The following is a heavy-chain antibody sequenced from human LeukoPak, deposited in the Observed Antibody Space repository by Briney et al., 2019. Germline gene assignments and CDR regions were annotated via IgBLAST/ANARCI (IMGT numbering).Heavy chain of an antibody. D-gene: IGHD6-19*01. CDR3: AREIWSSSSGPFDY. CDR1: GYTFTAYY. V-gene: IGHV1-2*02. J-gene: IGHJ4*02. CDR2: INCNSGVT. Sequence: ASVKVSCKASGYTFTAYYMHWVRQAPGQGLEWMGWINCNSGVTKYAQKFQDRVTMTRDTSISTAYMEVRSLRSDDTAVYYCAREIWSSSSGPFDYWGQGTLVTVSS.